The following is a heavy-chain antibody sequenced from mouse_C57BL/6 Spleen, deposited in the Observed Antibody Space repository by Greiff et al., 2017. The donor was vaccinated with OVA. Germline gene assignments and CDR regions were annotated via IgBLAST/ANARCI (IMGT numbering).Heavy chain of an antibody. J-gene: IGHJ3*01. CDR3: AIRGDSSGYPFAY. D-gene: IGHD3-2*02. CDR1: GYTFTSYW. CDR2: IYPSDSET. V-gene: IGHV1-61*01. Sequence: QVQLQQPGAELVRPGSSVKLSCKASGYTFTSYWMDWVKQRPGQGLEWIGNIYPSDSETDYNQKFKDKATTTVDKSSSTAYMQLSSLTSEDSAVYYCAIRGDSSGYPFAYWGQGTLVTVSA.